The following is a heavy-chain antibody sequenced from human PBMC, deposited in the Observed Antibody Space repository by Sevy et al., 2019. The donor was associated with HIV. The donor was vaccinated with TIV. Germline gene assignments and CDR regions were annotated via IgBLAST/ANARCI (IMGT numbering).Heavy chain of an antibody. D-gene: IGHD3-22*01. J-gene: IGHJ4*02. CDR3: ATDSVLLKGRYYDSSGYYLHY. CDR1: GYIFTELS. Sequence: ASVKVSCKVSGYIFTELSMHWVRQAPGKGLEWRGGFDPEDGETIYAQKFQGRVTMTEDTSTDTAYMDLSSLRSEDTAVYYCATDSVLLKGRYYDSSGYYLHYWCQGTLVTVSS. CDR2: FDPEDGET. V-gene: IGHV1-24*01.